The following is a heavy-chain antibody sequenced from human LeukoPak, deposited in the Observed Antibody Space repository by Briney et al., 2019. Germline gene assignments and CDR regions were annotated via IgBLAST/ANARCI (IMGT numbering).Heavy chain of an antibody. CDR2: INPNSGGT. J-gene: IGHJ4*02. Sequence: GASVKASCKASGYTFTGYYMHWVRQAPGQGLEWMGWINPNSGGTNYAQKFQGRVTMTRDTSISTAYMELSRLRSDDTAVYYCARVQDIVVVPAAQNYFDYWAREPWSPSPQ. CDR1: GYTFTGYY. D-gene: IGHD2-2*01. V-gene: IGHV1-2*02. CDR3: ARVQDIVVVPAAQNYFDY.